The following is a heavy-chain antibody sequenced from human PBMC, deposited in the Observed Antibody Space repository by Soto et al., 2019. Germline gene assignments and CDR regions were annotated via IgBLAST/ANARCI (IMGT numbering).Heavy chain of an antibody. CDR1: GFTVSSNY. CDR2: IYSGGST. CDR3: ARSPWGGPFDY. J-gene: IGHJ4*02. D-gene: IGHD7-27*01. Sequence: EVQLVESGGGLIQPGGSLRLSCTASGFTVSSNYMSWVRQAPGKGLEWVSVIYSGGSTYYGDSVKGRFTISRDNSKNTLYLQMNNLRAEDTAVYHCARSPWGGPFDYWGQGTLVTVSS. V-gene: IGHV3-53*01.